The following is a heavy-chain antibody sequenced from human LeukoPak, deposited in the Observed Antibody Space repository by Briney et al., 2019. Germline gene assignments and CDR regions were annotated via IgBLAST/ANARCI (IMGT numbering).Heavy chain of an antibody. V-gene: IGHV3-23*01. CDR1: GFTFSTYA. D-gene: IGHD6-13*01. CDR2: ISGSGEIT. Sequence: GGSLRLSCVASGFTFSTYAMSWVRQAPGKGLEWVSDISGSGEITDYADSVKGRFTISRDNSKNTVYLQMNSLRAEDTAVYYCARGAEAGRSKSYYLEHWGQGTLVTVSS. J-gene: IGHJ4*02. CDR3: ARGAEAGRSKSYYLEH.